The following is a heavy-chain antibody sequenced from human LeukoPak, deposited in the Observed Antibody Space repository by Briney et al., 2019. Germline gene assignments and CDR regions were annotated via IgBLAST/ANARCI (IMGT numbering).Heavy chain of an antibody. CDR1: GGSISSYY. J-gene: IGHJ3*02. D-gene: IGHD3-22*01. CDR2: IYYSGST. Sequence: SETLSLTCTVSGGSISSYYWSWIRQPPGKGLEWIGYIYYSGSTNYNPSLKSRVTISVDTSKNQFSLKLSSVTAADTAVYYCARGRYYYDSSGPHAFDIWGQGTMVTVSS. V-gene: IGHV4-59*01. CDR3: ARGRYYYDSSGPHAFDI.